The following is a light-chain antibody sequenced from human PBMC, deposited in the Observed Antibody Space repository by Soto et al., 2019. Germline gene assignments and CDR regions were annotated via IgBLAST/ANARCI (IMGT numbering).Light chain of an antibody. J-gene: IGLJ1*01. CDR2: ITS. CDR1: SSDVRLYNF. V-gene: IGLV2-14*03. CDR3: AAGDDGPDVYV. Sequence: QSVLTQPASVSGSPGQSITISCTATSSDVRLYNFVSWYQQLPGTAPKLIIYITSQRSSGDTDRFSGSKSGTSAYLSISGLQSEDEADYYCAAGDDGPDVYVFGTGTKVTVL.